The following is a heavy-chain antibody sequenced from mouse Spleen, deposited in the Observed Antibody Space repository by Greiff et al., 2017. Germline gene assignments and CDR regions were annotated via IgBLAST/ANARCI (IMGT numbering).Heavy chain of an antibody. V-gene: IGHV5-6*01. CDR1: GFTFSSYG. D-gene: IGHD2-1*01. CDR3: ARQDYYGQDY. Sequence: EVMLVESGGDLVKPGGSLKLSCAASGFTFSSYGMSWVRQTPDKRLEWVATISSGGSYTYYPDSVKGRFTISRDNAKNTLYLQMSSLKSEDTAMYYCARQDYYGQDYWGQGTTLTVSS. J-gene: IGHJ2*01. CDR2: ISSGGSYT.